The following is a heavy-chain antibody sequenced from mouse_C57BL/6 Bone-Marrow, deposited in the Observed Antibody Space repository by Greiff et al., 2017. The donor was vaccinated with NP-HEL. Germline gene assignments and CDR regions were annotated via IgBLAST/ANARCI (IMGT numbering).Heavy chain of an antibody. J-gene: IGHJ4*01. CDR3: TTEGSIYAMDY. CDR1: GFNIKDDY. V-gene: IGHV14-4*01. CDR2: IDPENGDT. D-gene: IGHD1-1*01. Sequence: VQLQQSGAELVRPGASVKLSCTASGFNIKDDYMHWVKQRPEQGLEWIGWIDPENGDTEYASKFQGMATITADTSSNTAYLQLSSLTSEDTAVYYCTTEGSIYAMDYWGQGTSVTVSS.